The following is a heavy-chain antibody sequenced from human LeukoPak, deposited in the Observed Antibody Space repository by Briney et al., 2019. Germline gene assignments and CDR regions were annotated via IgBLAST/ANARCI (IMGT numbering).Heavy chain of an antibody. V-gene: IGHV1-18*01. CDR3: ARAHPRRITKFDY. D-gene: IGHD3-10*01. CDR2: ISAYNGNT. Sequence: ASVKVPCKGSGCTFTTYGISWVRQAPGHGLEWMGWISAYNGNTNYAQKLQGRVTMTTDTSTSTAYMELRSLRSDDTAVYYCARAHPRRITKFDYWGQGTLVTVSS. CDR1: GCTFTTYG. J-gene: IGHJ4*02.